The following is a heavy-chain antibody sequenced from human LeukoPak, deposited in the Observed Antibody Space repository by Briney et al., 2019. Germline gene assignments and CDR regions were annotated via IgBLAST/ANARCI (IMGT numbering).Heavy chain of an antibody. V-gene: IGHV4-59*01. J-gene: IGHJ4*02. CDR1: GGSISSYY. Sequence: SETLSLTCTVSGGSISSYYWSWIRQPPGKGLEWIGYIYYSGSTNYNPSLKSRVTISVDTSKNQFSLKLSSVTAADTAVYYCARDGSGSDYWGQGTLVTVSS. CDR3: ARDGSGSDY. CDR2: IYYSGST. D-gene: IGHD6-19*01.